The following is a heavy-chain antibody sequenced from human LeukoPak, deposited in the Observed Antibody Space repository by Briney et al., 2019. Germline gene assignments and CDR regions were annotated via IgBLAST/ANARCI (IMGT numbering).Heavy chain of an antibody. Sequence: SETLSLTCTVSGGSISGYYWSWIRQPAGKGLEWIGRLYTSGSTNYSPSLKSRVTMSVDTPKSKFALKLSSVTAADTAVYYCARGPTYGSGSFIDYWGQGTLVTVSS. D-gene: IGHD3-10*01. CDR2: LYTSGST. V-gene: IGHV4-4*07. CDR3: ARGPTYGSGSFIDY. J-gene: IGHJ4*02. CDR1: GGSISGYY.